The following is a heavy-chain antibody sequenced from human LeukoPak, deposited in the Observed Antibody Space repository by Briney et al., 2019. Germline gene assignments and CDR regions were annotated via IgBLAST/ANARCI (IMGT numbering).Heavy chain of an antibody. V-gene: IGHV1-8*01. CDR2: MNPNSGNT. J-gene: IGHJ5*02. Sequence: ASVKVSCKASGYTFTSYDINWVRQATGQGLEWMGWMNPNSGNTGHAQKFQGRVTMTRNTSISTAYMELSSLRSEDTAVYYCARLSGRGRGGLANPFDPWGQGTLVTVSS. CDR1: GYTFTSYD. D-gene: IGHD3-16*02. CDR3: ARLSGRGRGGLANPFDP.